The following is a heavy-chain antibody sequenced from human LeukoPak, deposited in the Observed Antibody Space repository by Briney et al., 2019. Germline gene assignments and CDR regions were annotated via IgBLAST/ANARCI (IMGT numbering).Heavy chain of an antibody. CDR1: GLTFSSYE. CDR2: ISSSGSTI. V-gene: IGHV3-48*03. CDR3: AKDTTYYYDSSGFVS. Sequence: GGSLRLSCAASGLTFSSYEMNWVRQAPGKGLEWVSYISSSGSTIYYADSVKGRFTISRDNSKNTLYLQMNSLRAEDTAVYYCAKDTTYYYDSSGFVSWGQGTMVTVSS. D-gene: IGHD3-22*01. J-gene: IGHJ3*01.